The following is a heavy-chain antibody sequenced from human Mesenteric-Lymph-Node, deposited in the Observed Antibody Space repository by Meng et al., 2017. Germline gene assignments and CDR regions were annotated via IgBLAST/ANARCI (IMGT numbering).Heavy chain of an antibody. CDR3: ARDLGDYGDSN. D-gene: IGHD4-17*01. CDR1: GFTFSSYA. CDR2: ISYDGSNK. Sequence: GGSLRLSCAASGFTFSSYAMHWVRQAPGKGLEWVAVISYDGSNKYYADSVKGRFTISRDNSKNTLYLQMNSLRAEDTAVYYCARDLGDYGDSNWGQGTLVTVSS. J-gene: IGHJ4*02. V-gene: IGHV3-30*01.